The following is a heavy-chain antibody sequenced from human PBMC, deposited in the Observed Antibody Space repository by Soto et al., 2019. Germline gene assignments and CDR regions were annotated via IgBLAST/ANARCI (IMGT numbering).Heavy chain of an antibody. D-gene: IGHD1-26*01. CDR1: GGSISSSSYY. CDR3: ATESYGSSFYYYYMDV. Sequence: QLQLQESGPGLVKPSETLSLTCTVSGGSISSSSYYWGWIRQPPGKGLEWIGSIYYSGSTYYNPSLQSRVTISVDTSKNQFSLKLSSVTAADTAVYYCATESYGSSFYYYYMDVWGKGTTVTVSS. V-gene: IGHV4-39*01. J-gene: IGHJ6*03. CDR2: IYYSGST.